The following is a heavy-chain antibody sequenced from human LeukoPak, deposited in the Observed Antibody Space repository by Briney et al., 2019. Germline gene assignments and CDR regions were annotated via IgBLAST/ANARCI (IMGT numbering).Heavy chain of an antibody. CDR1: GFSFRNHY. J-gene: IGHJ3*02. CDR2: IKQDGSET. CDR3: TRESVVRSFDDASDI. Sequence: GGSLGLSCVASGFSFRNHYMSWVRQSPGKGLEWVANIKQDGSETFYGDSVKGRFTVSRDNAKNLLYLQMNSLRVDDTAIYYCTRESVVRSFDDASDIWGQGTMVIVSS. V-gene: IGHV3-7*03. D-gene: IGHD3-16*01.